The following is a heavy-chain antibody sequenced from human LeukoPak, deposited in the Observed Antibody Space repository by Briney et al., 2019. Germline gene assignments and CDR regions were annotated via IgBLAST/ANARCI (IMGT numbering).Heavy chain of an antibody. CDR1: GGSISSSSYY. CDR2: IYYSGST. V-gene: IGHV4-39*07. CDR3: ARGYSTWYNWFDP. Sequence: KPSETLSLTCTVSGGSISSSSYYWGWIRQPPGKGLEWIGSIYYSGSTYYNPSLKSRVTISVDTSKNQFSLKLSSVTAADTAVYYCARGYSTWYNWFDPWGQGTLVTVSS. D-gene: IGHD6-13*01. J-gene: IGHJ5*02.